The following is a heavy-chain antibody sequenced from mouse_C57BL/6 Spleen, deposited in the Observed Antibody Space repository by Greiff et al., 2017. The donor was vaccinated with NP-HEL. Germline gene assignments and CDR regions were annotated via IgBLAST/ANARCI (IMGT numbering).Heavy chain of an antibody. D-gene: IGHD1-1*01. CDR2: IYPRSGNT. Sequence: VQLQQSGAELARPGASVKRSCKASGYTFTSYGISWVKQRTGQGLEWIGEIYPRSGNTYYNEKFKGKATLTADKSSSTAYMELRSPTSEDSAVYFCARREDYGSSYRYYAMDYWGQGTSVTVSS. CDR3: ARREDYGSSYRYYAMDY. V-gene: IGHV1-81*01. J-gene: IGHJ4*01. CDR1: GYTFTSYG.